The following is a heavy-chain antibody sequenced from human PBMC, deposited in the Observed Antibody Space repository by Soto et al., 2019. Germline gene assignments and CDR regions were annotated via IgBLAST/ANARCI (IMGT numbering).Heavy chain of an antibody. CDR3: ARGGSDYYFDY. D-gene: IGHD2-21*02. CDR1: GFTFSSYA. V-gene: IGHV3-64*01. Sequence: EVQLVESGGGLVQPGGSLRLSCAASGFTFSSYAMHWVRQAPGKGLGYVSTINRNGGSTYYANSVKGRFTISRDNSKNTLYLQMGSLRAEDMAVYYCARGGSDYYFDYWGQGTLVTVSS. J-gene: IGHJ4*02. CDR2: INRNGGST.